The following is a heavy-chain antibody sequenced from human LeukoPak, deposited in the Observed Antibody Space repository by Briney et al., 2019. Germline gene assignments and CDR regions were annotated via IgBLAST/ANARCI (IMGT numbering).Heavy chain of an antibody. Sequence: GGSLRLSCAASGLIIRDNAMVWVRQAPGKGLEYVAAINSNGNSTYYANSVEGRFTLSRDNSKNTLYLEMGSLRPEDMAVYYCARGYKGYMDVWGKGTTVTVSS. CDR2: INSNGNST. J-gene: IGHJ6*03. D-gene: IGHD3-10*01. CDR1: GLIIRDNA. CDR3: ARGYKGYMDV. V-gene: IGHV3-64*01.